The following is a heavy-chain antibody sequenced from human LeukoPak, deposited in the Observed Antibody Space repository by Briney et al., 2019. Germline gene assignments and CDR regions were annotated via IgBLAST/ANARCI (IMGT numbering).Heavy chain of an antibody. Sequence: GGSLRLSCAASGFTFSSYAMSWVRQAPGKGLEWVSAISGSGGSTYYADSVKGRFTISRDNSKNTLYLQMNGLRAEDTAVYYCANLLRYFDWLQDAFDIWGQGTMVTVSS. V-gene: IGHV3-23*01. CDR3: ANLLRYFDWLQDAFDI. CDR1: GFTFSSYA. J-gene: IGHJ3*02. D-gene: IGHD3-9*01. CDR2: ISGSGGST.